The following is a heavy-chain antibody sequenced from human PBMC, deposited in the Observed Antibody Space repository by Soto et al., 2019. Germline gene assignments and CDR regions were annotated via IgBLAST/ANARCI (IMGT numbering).Heavy chain of an antibody. V-gene: IGHV1-18*01. CDR3: AIADYGDDDY. CDR2: IKAYSGNT. D-gene: IGHD4-17*01. J-gene: IGHJ4*02. Sequence: QLQLVQSGPEAKKPGASVKVSCKASGYTFATSTISWLRQAPGQGPESMGWIKAYSGNTNYAQKLQGRLTMTTDTSTSTAYMELRSLTTDDTAIYYCAIADYGDDDYWGQGTLVTVSS. CDR1: GYTFATST.